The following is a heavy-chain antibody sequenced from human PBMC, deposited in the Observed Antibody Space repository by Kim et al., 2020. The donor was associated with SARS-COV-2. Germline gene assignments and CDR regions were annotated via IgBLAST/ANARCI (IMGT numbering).Heavy chain of an antibody. Sequence: SDTLSLTCTVSGGSISSGGYYWSWIRQHPGKGLEGIGYIYYSGSTNYNPSLKSRVTISVDTSKNQFSLKLSSVTAADTAEYYCARGITIFGEVTNGMDVWGQGTTVTVS. CDR3: ARGITIFGEVTNGMDV. CDR1: GGSISSGGYY. V-gene: IGHV4-31*03. CDR2: IYYSGST. J-gene: IGHJ6*02. D-gene: IGHD3-3*01.